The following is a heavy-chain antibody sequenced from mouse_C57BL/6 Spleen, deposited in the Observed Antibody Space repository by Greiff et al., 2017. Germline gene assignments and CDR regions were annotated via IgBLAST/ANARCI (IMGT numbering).Heavy chain of an antibody. CDR3: ARDPAYYSNYAGFAY. Sequence: EVKLMESGGGLVKPGGSLKLSCAASGFTFSSYAMSWVRQTPEKRLEWVATISDGGSYTYSPANVKGRFTISRDNAKNNLYLQMSHLKSEDTAMYYCARDPAYYSNYAGFAYWGQGTLVTVSA. J-gene: IGHJ3*01. CDR2: ISDGGSYT. V-gene: IGHV5-4*01. D-gene: IGHD2-5*01. CDR1: GFTFSSYA.